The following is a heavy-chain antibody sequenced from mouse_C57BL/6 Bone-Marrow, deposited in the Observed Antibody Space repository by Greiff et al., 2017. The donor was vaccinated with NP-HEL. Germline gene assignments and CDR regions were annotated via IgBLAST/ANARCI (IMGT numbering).Heavy chain of an antibody. Sequence: VQLQQSGPELVKPGASVKISCKASGYSFTGYYMNWVKQSPEKSLEWIGEINPSTGGTTYTQKFKAKATLTVDKSSITAYMQLKSLTSEDSAVYYCARSLYFDYCGQGTTLTVSS. J-gene: IGHJ2*01. CDR3: ARSLYFDY. V-gene: IGHV1-42*01. CDR1: GYSFTGYY. CDR2: INPSTGGT.